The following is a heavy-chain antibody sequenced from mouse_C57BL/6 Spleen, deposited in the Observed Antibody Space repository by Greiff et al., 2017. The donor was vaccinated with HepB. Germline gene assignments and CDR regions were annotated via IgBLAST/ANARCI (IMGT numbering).Heavy chain of an antibody. D-gene: IGHD2-5*01. CDR1: GFTFSSYA. V-gene: IGHV5-9-1*02. Sequence: EVQLVESGEGLVKPGGSLKLSCAASGFTFSSYAMSWVRQTPEKRLEWVAYISSGGDYIYYADTVKGRFTISRDNARNTLYLQMSSLKSEDTAMYYGTRAYYSNYGAYAMDYGGQGTSVTVSS. CDR3: TRAYYSNYGAYAMDY. CDR2: ISSGGDYI. J-gene: IGHJ4*01.